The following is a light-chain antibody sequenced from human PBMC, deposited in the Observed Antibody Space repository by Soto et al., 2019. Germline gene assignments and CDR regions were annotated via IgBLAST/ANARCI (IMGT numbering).Light chain of an antibody. CDR1: QSVSSQ. Sequence: EIVLTQSPGTLSLSPGERATLSCRASQSVSSQFAWYQQTPGQPPRLLIDAASNTATGTHASFSGSGSGTYFPLTISILAPEDFAVYYCQQRSNWPITFGQGTRLEIK. CDR3: QQRSNWPIT. CDR2: AAS. J-gene: IGKJ5*01. V-gene: IGKV3-11*01.